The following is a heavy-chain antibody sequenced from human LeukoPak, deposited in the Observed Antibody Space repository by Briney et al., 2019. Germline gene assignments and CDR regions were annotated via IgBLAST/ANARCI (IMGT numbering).Heavy chain of an antibody. Sequence: GGSLRLSCAASGFTFDDYGMTWVRQAPGKGLEWVSGINWNGGSTGYVDSVKGRFTISRDNAKNSLYLQMNSLRAEDTAVYYCARDKIVGATHFDYWGQGALVTVSS. D-gene: IGHD1-26*01. V-gene: IGHV3-20*04. CDR2: INWNGGST. J-gene: IGHJ4*02. CDR1: GFTFDDYG. CDR3: ARDKIVGATHFDY.